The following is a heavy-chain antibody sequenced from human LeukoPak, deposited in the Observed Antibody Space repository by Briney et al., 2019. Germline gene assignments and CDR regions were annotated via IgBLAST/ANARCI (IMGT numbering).Heavy chain of an antibody. CDR1: GYTFTRYG. CDR2: SSVYNGNT. D-gene: IGHD3-16*01. CDR3: ARGYDYVWGSYFSWFDD. V-gene: IGHV1-18*01. J-gene: IGHJ5*02. Sequence: ASVKLSCKASGYTFTRYGISWVRQAPGQGLEWMGWSSVYNGNTNYAQKLQGRVTMATDTSTSTDDMELRSLRFDDTGVYYCARGYDYVWGSYFSWFDDWGEGGLVTVFS.